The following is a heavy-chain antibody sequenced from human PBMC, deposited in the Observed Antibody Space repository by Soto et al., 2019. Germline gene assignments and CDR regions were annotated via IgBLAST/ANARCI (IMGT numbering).Heavy chain of an antibody. Sequence: ASVKVSCKASGYTFTSYGISWVRQAPGQGLEWMGWISAYNGNTNYAQKLQGRVTMTTDTSTSTAYMELRSLRSDDTAVYYCASSVLDYDILTGYQSRAFDIWGQGTMVTVSS. D-gene: IGHD3-9*01. CDR3: ASSVLDYDILTGYQSRAFDI. CDR1: GYTFTSYG. V-gene: IGHV1-18*01. J-gene: IGHJ3*02. CDR2: ISAYNGNT.